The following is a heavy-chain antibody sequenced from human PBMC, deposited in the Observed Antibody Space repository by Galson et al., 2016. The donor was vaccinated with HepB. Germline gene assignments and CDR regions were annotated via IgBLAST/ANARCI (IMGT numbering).Heavy chain of an antibody. D-gene: IGHD5-18*01. Sequence: SLRLSCAASGFIFSTYGMYWVRQAPGKGLEWVAVIWHDGSNKYYAESVTGRFTISRDNYKNTLYLQMNSLRAEDTAVYYCARDRGEYISGYGVFGVFDIWGQGTMVTVSS. CDR1: GFIFSTYG. J-gene: IGHJ3*02. V-gene: IGHV3-33*01. CDR3: ARDRGEYISGYGVFGVFDI. CDR2: IWHDGSNK.